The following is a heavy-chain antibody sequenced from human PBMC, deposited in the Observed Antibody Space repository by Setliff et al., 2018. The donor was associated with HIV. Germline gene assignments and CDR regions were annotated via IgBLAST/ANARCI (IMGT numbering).Heavy chain of an antibody. Sequence: GGSLRLSCAASGFTFSSYWMNWVRQAPGKGLEWVAKINHDGSEKYYVDSVKGRFTISRDNAKNSLYLQMNSLRAEDTAVYYCARGGRTVVVPTAINSWGQGTLVTVSS. V-gene: IGHV3-7*01. D-gene: IGHD2-2*02. CDR2: INHDGSEK. J-gene: IGHJ5*02. CDR3: ARGGRTVVVPTAINS. CDR1: GFTFSSYW.